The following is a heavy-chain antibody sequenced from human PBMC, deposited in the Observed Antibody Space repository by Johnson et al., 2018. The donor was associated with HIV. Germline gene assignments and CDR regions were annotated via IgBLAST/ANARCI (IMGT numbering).Heavy chain of an antibody. CDR2: IKQDGSRS. J-gene: IGHJ3*02. V-gene: IGHV3-7*05. CDR3: ARVFRDYYDSSGYSYDAFDI. D-gene: IGHD3-22*01. CDR1: GFTFSSYW. Sequence: VQLVESGGGLVQPGGSLRLSCAASGFTFSSYWMSWVRQAPGKGLEWVANIKQDGSRSDYGASVKGRFTISRDNSKNILYLQMNSLRGEDTAVYYCARVFRDYYDSSGYSYDAFDIWGQGTMVTVSP.